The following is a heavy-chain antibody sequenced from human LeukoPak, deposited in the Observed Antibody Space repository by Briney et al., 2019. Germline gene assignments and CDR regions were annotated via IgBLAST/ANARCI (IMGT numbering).Heavy chain of an antibody. CDR1: GYTFTNYG. Sequence: GASVKVSCKASGYTFTNYGISWVRQAPGQGPEWMGWISAYNGKTNYAQKVQGGVTMTTDTSKSTAYMELRSLRSDDTAVYYCARDDYGDYVSYFLHWGQGTLVIVSS. J-gene: IGHJ1*01. D-gene: IGHD4-17*01. CDR3: ARDDYGDYVSYFLH. V-gene: IGHV1-18*01. CDR2: ISAYNGKT.